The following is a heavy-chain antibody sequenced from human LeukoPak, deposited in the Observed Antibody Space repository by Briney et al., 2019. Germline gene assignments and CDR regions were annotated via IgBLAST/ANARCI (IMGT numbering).Heavy chain of an antibody. CDR3: ARHIAGGGYGDYGIDY. D-gene: IGHD4-17*01. CDR1: GGSISSSSYY. J-gene: IGHJ4*02. Sequence: PSETLSLTCTVSGGSISSSSYYWGWIRQPPGKGLEWIGSIYYSGSTYYNPSLKSRVTISVDTSKNQFSLKLSSVTAADTAVYYCARHIAGGGYGDYGIDYWGQGTLVTVSS. V-gene: IGHV4-39*01. CDR2: IYYSGST.